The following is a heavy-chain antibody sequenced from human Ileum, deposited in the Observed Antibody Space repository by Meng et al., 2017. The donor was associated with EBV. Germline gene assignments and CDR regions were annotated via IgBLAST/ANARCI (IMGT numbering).Heavy chain of an antibody. CDR2: MHPSGST. Sequence: SDRGLLKPQGTLSLTCLVSVDFISSSNWLTWVRQPPGKGLEWIGEMHPSGSTYYNPSLKSRVTISLDTFNNQFFLRLTSLTAADTAVYYCARERGGGDRGIQWGQGTLVTVSS. J-gene: IGHJ4*02. CDR3: ARERGGGDRGIQ. D-gene: IGHD2-21*02. V-gene: IGHV4-4*03. CDR1: VDFISSSNW.